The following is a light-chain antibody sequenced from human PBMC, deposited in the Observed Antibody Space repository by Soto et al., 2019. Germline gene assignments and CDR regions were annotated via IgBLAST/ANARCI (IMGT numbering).Light chain of an antibody. Sequence: DIQMTQSPSTLSASVGDRVTITCRASQSISSWLAWYQQKPGKAPKLLIYKASSFESGVPSRFSGSGSGTEFTLTISSLQPDDFATYYCQQYNSYSWTFGQGPKVQIK. CDR2: KAS. CDR1: QSISSW. J-gene: IGKJ1*01. V-gene: IGKV1-5*03. CDR3: QQYNSYSWT.